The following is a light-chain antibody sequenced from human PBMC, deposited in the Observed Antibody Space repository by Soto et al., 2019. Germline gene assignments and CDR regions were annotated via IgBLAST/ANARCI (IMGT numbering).Light chain of an antibody. Sequence: DIVLTQSPATLSVSPGESATLSCRASQSVSRHLAWYQQAPGQAPRLLIHGESTRAIGVPDRLSGSGSGTELNLTISRLQSEDFAFYYCHQYNNWPWTFGQGTKVDIK. J-gene: IGKJ1*01. CDR1: QSVSRH. V-gene: IGKV3-15*01. CDR2: GES. CDR3: HQYNNWPWT.